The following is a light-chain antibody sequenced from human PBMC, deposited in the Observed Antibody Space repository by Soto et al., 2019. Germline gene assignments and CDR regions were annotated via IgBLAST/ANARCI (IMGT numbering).Light chain of an antibody. CDR3: GTWDSSLSAVV. V-gene: IGLV1-51*01. CDR2: DNN. J-gene: IGLJ2*01. Sequence: QSVLTQPPSVSAAPGQKVTISCSGSSSNIGNNYVSWYQQLPGTAPKLLTYDNNNRPSGIPDRFSGAKSGTSSTLGITGLQTGDEADYYCGTWDSSLSAVVFGGGTKLTVL. CDR1: SSNIGNNY.